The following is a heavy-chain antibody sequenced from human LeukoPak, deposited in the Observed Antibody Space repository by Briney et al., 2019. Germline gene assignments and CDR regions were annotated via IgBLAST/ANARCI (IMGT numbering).Heavy chain of an antibody. CDR2: ISSSSSYI. J-gene: IGHJ4*02. V-gene: IGHV3-21*01. Sequence: PGRSLRLSCVASGITFSTYSMSWVRQAPGKGLEWVSSISSSSSYIYYADSMKGRFTISRDNAKNSLYLQMNSLRVDDTAVYYCARENSGYLDYWGQGTLVTVSS. CDR3: ARENSGYLDY. CDR1: GITFSTYS. D-gene: IGHD1-7*01.